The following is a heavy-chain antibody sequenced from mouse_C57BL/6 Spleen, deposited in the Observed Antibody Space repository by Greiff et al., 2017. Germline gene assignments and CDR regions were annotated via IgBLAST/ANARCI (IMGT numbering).Heavy chain of an antibody. CDR1: GYTFTDYE. CDR2: IDPETGGT. D-gene: IGHD3-2*02. Sequence: VKLMESGAELVRPGASVTLSCKASGYTFTDYEMHWVKQTPVHGLEWIGAIDPETGGTAYNQKLKGKAILTADKSFSTAYMELRSLSSEDSAVYYCTRMVSSGYVRGAMDYWGQGTSVTVSS. J-gene: IGHJ4*01. V-gene: IGHV1-15*01. CDR3: TRMVSSGYVRGAMDY.